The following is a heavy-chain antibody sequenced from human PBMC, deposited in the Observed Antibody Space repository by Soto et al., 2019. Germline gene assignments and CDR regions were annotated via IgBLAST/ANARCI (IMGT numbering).Heavy chain of an antibody. Sequence: QVQLVESGGGVVQPGRSLRLSCAASGFTFSSYGMHWVRQAPGKGLEWVAVIWYDGSNKYYADSVKGQFTISRDNSKNTLYLQMNSLRAEDTAVYYCAREVSYDFWSGYYTGYYYYGMDVWGQGTTVTVSS. J-gene: IGHJ6*02. CDR2: IWYDGSNK. D-gene: IGHD3-3*01. V-gene: IGHV3-33*01. CDR1: GFTFSSYG. CDR3: AREVSYDFWSGYYTGYYYYGMDV.